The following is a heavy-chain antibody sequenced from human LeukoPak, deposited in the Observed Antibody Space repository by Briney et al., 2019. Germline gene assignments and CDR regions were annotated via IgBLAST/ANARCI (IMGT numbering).Heavy chain of an antibody. D-gene: IGHD3-22*01. Sequence: GGSLRLSCAASGFTVSSNYMSWVRQAPGKGLEWVSVIYSGGSTYYADSVKGRFTISRDNSKNTLYLQMNSQRAEDTAVYYCATPLDYYDTSGYHQGGDWGQGTLVTVSS. CDR1: GFTVSSNY. V-gene: IGHV3-53*01. CDR3: ATPLDYYDTSGYHQGGD. CDR2: IYSGGST. J-gene: IGHJ4*02.